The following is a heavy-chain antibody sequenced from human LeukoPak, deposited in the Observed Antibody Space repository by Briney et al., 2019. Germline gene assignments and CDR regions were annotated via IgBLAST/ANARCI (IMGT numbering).Heavy chain of an antibody. V-gene: IGHV4-59*08. Sequence: SETLSLTCTVSGGSISSYYWSWIRQPPGKGLKWIGYIYYSGSTNYNPSLKSRVTISVDTSKNQFSLKLSSVTAADTAVYYCARHPHYYDSSGPPFDPWGQGTLVTVSS. CDR2: IYYSGST. CDR1: GGSISSYY. D-gene: IGHD3-22*01. CDR3: ARHPHYYDSSGPPFDP. J-gene: IGHJ5*02.